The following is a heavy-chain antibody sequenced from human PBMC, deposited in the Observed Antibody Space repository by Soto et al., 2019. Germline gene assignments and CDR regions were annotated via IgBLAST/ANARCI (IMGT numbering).Heavy chain of an antibody. J-gene: IGHJ6*02. CDR3: ARARFLAARLSVPYYHYGMDV. V-gene: IGHV6-1*01. D-gene: IGHD6-6*01. Sequence: SQTLSLTCAISGDSVSSNSAAWNWIRQSPSRGLEWLGRTYYRSKWYNDYAVSVKSRITINPDTSKNQFSLQLNSVTPEDTAVYYCARARFLAARLSVPYYHYGMDVWGQGTTVTVSS. CDR2: TYYRSKWYN. CDR1: GDSVSSNSAA.